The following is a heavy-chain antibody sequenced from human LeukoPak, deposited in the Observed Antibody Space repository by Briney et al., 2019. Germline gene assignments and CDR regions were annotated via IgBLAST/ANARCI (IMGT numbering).Heavy chain of an antibody. J-gene: IGHJ4*02. D-gene: IGHD6-6*01. V-gene: IGHV3-11*01. CDR3: ARDHIRENSSSSEVDY. CDR2: ISSSGSTI. Sequence: LRLCCAASGSSFSDYYMSWIRQAPGKGLGLVSFISSSGSTIYYEDAVKGRFTISRDNDKNSQYQQKSSRRDEDTVVYYSARDHIRENSSSSEVDYWGQGTPVTVSS. CDR1: GSSFSDYY.